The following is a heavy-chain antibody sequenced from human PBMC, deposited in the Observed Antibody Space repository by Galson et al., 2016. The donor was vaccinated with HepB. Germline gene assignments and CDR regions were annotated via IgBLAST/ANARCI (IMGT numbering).Heavy chain of an antibody. Sequence: QVQLQESGPGLVKPSETLSLTCNVSGGSIRGSSHYWGWVRPPPGRGLEWIGHIYFSCNTYYNPSLESRVTMSVDTSKNQFSLRLSSVTAADTAVYYCARHGITKYFEYWGQGTLITVSS. V-gene: IGHV4-39*01. CDR3: ARHGITKYFEY. CDR1: GGSIRGSSHY. J-gene: IGHJ4*02. CDR2: IYFSCNT. D-gene: IGHD1-26*01.